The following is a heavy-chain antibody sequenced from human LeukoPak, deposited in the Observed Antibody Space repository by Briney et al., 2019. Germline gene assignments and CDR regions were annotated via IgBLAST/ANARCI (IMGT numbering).Heavy chain of an antibody. CDR1: GGSISSGSYY. D-gene: IGHD5-24*01. CDR2: IYTSGST. CDR3: AREKGDLHGLAGYNYRYFDY. Sequence: SETLSLTCTVSGGSISSGSYYWSWIRQPAGKGLEWIGRIYTSGSTNYNPSLKSRVTISVDTSKNQFSLKLSSVTAADTAVYYCAREKGDLHGLAGYNYRYFDYWGQGTLVTISS. J-gene: IGHJ4*02. V-gene: IGHV4-61*02.